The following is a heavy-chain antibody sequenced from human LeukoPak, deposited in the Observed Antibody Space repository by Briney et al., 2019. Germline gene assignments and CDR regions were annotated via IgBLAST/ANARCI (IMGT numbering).Heavy chain of an antibody. D-gene: IGHD3-22*01. V-gene: IGHV4-59*08. CDR2: IYYSGST. Sequence: PSGTLSLTCTVSGGSISSYYWSWIRQPPGKGLERIGYIYYSGSTNYNPSLKSRVTISVDTSKNQFSLKLSSVTAADTAVYYCARLDYYDSSAPFFDYWGQGTLVTVSS. CDR1: GGSISSYY. J-gene: IGHJ4*02. CDR3: ARLDYYDSSAPFFDY.